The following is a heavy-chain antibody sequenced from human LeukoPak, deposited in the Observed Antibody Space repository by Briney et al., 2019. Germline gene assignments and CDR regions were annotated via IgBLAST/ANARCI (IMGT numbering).Heavy chain of an antibody. CDR3: ARRGPPRAYCGGDCSDDAFDI. J-gene: IGHJ3*02. CDR1: GGSISSYY. CDR2: IYYSGST. D-gene: IGHD2-21*02. Sequence: PSETLSLTCTVSGGSISSYYWSWIRQPPGKGLEWIGYIYYSGSTNYNPSLKSRVTISVDTSKNQFSLKLSSVTAADTAVYYCARRGPPRAYCGGDCSDDAFDIWGQGTMVTVSS. V-gene: IGHV4-59*08.